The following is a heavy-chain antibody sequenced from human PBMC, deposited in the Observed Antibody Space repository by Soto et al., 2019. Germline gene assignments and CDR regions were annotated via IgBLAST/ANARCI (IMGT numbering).Heavy chain of an antibody. CDR3: ARQRIVAAGTFVDY. J-gene: IGHJ4*02. Sequence: LPLTCIVSGDSINSTSYYWGWIRQPPGQGLEWIASIYFSGSTYNNPSLKSRLTVSVDTSKSQFSLKLSSVTAADTALYYCARQRIVAAGTFVDYWGQGSLVTVSS. V-gene: IGHV4-39*01. CDR2: IYFSGST. CDR1: GDSINSTSYY. D-gene: IGHD6-13*01.